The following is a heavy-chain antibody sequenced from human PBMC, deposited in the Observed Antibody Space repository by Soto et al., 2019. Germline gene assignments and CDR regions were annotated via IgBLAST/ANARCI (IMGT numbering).Heavy chain of an antibody. V-gene: IGHV1-8*02. CDR2: MNPNSGNT. Sequence: ASVKVSCKASGYTFTSYDINWVRQATGQGLEWMGWMNPNSGNTGYAQKFQGRVTMTRNTSISTAYMELSSLRSEDTAGYYCARGRSTIFGVVTHFDYWGQGTLVTVSS. CDR1: GYTFTSYD. CDR3: ARGRSTIFGVVTHFDY. J-gene: IGHJ4*02. D-gene: IGHD3-3*01.